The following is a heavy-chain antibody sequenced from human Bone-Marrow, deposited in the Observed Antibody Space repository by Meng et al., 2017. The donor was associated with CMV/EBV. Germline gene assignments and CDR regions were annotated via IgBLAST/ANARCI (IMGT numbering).Heavy chain of an antibody. D-gene: IGHD3-3*01. V-gene: IGHV3-30*18. CDR1: GFTFSRYG. J-gene: IGHJ4*02. CDR3: AKLGVATWGY. CDR2: ISYDRINI. Sequence: SCESSGFTFSRYGMYLVRLAPSKGLAWVALISYDRINIYYADSVQGRFTIPRDNSNNTMYLQMNSRRAEDTAVYDCAKLGVATWGYWGQGTLVTVSS.